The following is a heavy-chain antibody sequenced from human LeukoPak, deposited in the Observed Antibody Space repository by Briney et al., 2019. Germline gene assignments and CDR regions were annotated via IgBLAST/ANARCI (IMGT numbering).Heavy chain of an antibody. CDR2: IRSKAYGGTT. V-gene: IGHV3-49*03. Sequence: GGSLRLSCTASGFTFGDYAMSWLRQAPGKGREWGGFIRSKAYGGTTEYAASVKGRFTISRDDSKSIAYLQMNSLKTEDTAVYYCTRAPSYGDTRSDAFDIWGQGTMVTVSS. CDR1: GFTFGDYA. D-gene: IGHD4-17*01. J-gene: IGHJ3*02. CDR3: TRAPSYGDTRSDAFDI.